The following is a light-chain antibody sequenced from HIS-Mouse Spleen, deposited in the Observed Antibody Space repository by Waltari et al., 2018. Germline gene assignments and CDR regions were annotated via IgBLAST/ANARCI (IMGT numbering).Light chain of an antibody. Sequence: QSALTQPASVSGSPGPSITISCTGTSSDVGGYNYVAWYQQTPGKAPKLMIYDLSNRPSGVSNRFSGSKSGNTASLTISGLQAEDEADYYCSSYTSSSTLVFGGGTKLTVL. J-gene: IGLJ2*01. CDR2: DLS. V-gene: IGLV2-14*03. CDR3: SSYTSSSTLV. CDR1: SSDVGGYNY.